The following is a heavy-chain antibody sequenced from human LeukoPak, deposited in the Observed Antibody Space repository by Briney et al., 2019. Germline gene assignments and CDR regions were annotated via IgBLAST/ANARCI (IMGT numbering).Heavy chain of an antibody. CDR2: INPNSGGT. D-gene: IGHD3-10*01. CDR3: ATAYGSGTDFYY. V-gene: IGHV1-2*02. J-gene: IGHJ4*02. Sequence: GASVKVSCKASGYTFIGYYMHWVRQAPGHGLEWMGWINPNSGGTNYAQKFQGRVTTTRDTSISTAYMELSRLKSDDTAVYYCATAYGSGTDFYYWGQGTLVTVSS. CDR1: GYTFIGYY.